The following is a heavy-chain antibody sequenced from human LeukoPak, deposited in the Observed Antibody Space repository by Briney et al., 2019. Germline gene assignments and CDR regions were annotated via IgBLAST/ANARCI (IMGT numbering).Heavy chain of an antibody. Sequence: ASVKVSCKASGYTFTSDYIHWVRQAPGQGLEWLGIINPSGGRTTYGQNFQGRVTMTRDTSTSTVYMELSSLRSEDTAVYYCARGSRFPDYWGQGTLVTVSS. D-gene: IGHD3-3*01. CDR3: ARGSRFPDY. V-gene: IGHV1-46*01. CDR2: INPSGGRT. CDR1: GYTFTSDY. J-gene: IGHJ4*02.